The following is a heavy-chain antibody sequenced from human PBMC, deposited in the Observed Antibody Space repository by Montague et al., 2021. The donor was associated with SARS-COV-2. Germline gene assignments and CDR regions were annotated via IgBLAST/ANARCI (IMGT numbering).Heavy chain of an antibody. CDR3: AKGSLPGDFVFHY. V-gene: IGHV3-23*01. D-gene: IGHD4-17*01. Sequence: SLRLSCAASGFTFSTYAMNWVRQAPGEGLEWVSGISGSGGGTFYADSVKGRFTISRDNSKNTLYLQMNSLRAEDTAVYFCAKGSLPGDFVFHYWGQGTLVTVSS. J-gene: IGHJ4*02. CDR2: ISGSGGGT. CDR1: GFTFSTYA.